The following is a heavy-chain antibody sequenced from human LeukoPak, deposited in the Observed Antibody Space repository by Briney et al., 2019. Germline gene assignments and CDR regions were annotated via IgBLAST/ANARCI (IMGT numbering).Heavy chain of an antibody. D-gene: IGHD6-6*01. CDR2: ISAYNGNT. CDR3: ARDNYSISSDFDY. J-gene: IGHJ4*02. CDR1: GYTFTSYG. V-gene: IGHV1-18*01. Sequence: GASVTVSCTASGYTFTSYGINWVRQAPGQGLEWMGWISAYNGNTNYTQKVQGRVTMTTDTSTSTAYMELRSLRSDDTAVYYCARDNYSISSDFDYWGQGTLVTVSS.